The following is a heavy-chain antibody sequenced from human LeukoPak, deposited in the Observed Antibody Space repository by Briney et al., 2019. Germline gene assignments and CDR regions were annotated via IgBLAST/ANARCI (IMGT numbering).Heavy chain of an antibody. CDR3: ARDDYYDSSGYYSGFDY. J-gene: IGHJ4*02. CDR2: ITYSGST. D-gene: IGHD3-22*01. V-gene: IGHV4-59*08. CDR1: GGSISSYY. Sequence: RSETLSLTCTVSGGSISSYYWSWIRQPPGKGLEWIGYITYSGSTNYNPSLKSRVTISVDTSKNQFSLKLSSATAADTAVYYCARDDYYDSSGYYSGFDYWGQGTLVSVSS.